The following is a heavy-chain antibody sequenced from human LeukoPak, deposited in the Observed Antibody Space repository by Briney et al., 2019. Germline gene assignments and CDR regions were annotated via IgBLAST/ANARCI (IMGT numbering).Heavy chain of an antibody. Sequence: GGSLRLSCAASGSTFSSYAVSWVRQAPGKGLEWVPSISSSGANTYYADSVKGRFTISRDNSKDTLYLQMNSLRAEDTAVYYCATRGGYFDYWGQGTLVTVSS. V-gene: IGHV3-23*01. CDR3: ATRGGYFDY. CDR1: GSTFSSYA. CDR2: ISSSGANT. D-gene: IGHD3-10*01. J-gene: IGHJ4*02.